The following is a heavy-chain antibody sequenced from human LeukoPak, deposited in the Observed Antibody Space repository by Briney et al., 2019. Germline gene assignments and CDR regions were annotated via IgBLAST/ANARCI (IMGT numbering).Heavy chain of an antibody. D-gene: IGHD2-8*01. CDR3: ARHLYHDY. J-gene: IGHJ4*02. CDR2: IYSDESLI. Sequence: GESLKISCTASGYSFPKYWIGWVRQTPGKGLEWMGFIYSDESLIRYSPSFEGQVTISADNSINTAYLQWNSLKASDTAMYYCARHLYHDYWGQGTLVTVSS. CDR1: GYSFPKYW. V-gene: IGHV5-51*01.